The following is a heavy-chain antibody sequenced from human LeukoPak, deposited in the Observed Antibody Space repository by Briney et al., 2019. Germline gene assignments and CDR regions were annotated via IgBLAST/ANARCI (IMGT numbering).Heavy chain of an antibody. J-gene: IGHJ4*02. CDR2: INPNSGGT. CDR1: GYTFTGYY. Sequence: ASVKVSCKASGYTFTGYYMHWVRQAPGQGLEWMGWINPNSGGTNYAQKFQGRVTMTRDTSISTAYMELSRLRSDDTAVYYCARGQLLLWFGELFYYWGQGTLVTVSS. D-gene: IGHD3-10*01. CDR3: ARGQLLLWFGELFYY. V-gene: IGHV1-2*02.